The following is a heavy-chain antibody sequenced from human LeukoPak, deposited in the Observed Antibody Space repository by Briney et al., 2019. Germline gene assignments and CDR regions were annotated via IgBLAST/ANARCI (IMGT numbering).Heavy chain of an antibody. J-gene: IGHJ6*03. CDR3: ARGGEHVDPLDHYYYMDV. CDR1: GFTFSSYW. D-gene: IGHD3-16*01. Sequence: GGSLRLSCAASGFTFSSYWMTWVRQAPGKGLEWVGHIKEDGREKYYVDSVKGRFTISRDNAKNSLYLQMNSLRAEDTAVYYCARGGEHVDPLDHYYYMDVWGKGTTVTISS. V-gene: IGHV3-7*01. CDR2: IKEDGREK.